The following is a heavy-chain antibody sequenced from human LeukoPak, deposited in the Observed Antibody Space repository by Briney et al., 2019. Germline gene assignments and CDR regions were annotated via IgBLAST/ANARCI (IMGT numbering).Heavy chain of an antibody. D-gene: IGHD5-24*01. Sequence: SETLSLTCAVYGGSFSGYYWSWIRQPPGKRLEWIGEINHSGSTNYNPSLKSRVTISVDTSKNQFSLKLSSVTAADTAVYYCARHPSAMMASGPDYWGQGTLVTVSS. CDR3: ARHPSAMMASGPDY. CDR1: GGSFSGYY. V-gene: IGHV4-34*01. J-gene: IGHJ4*02. CDR2: INHSGST.